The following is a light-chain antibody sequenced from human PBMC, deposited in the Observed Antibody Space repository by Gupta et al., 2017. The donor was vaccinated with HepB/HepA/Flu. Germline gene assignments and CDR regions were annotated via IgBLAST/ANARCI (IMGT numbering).Light chain of an antibody. CDR3: GTGDTSRNAFV. V-gene: IGLV1-44*01. CDR2: SNN. Sequence: QSVLTQPSPASGPPGQRVIISCSGISPNVGSHNINWYQHRSGAAPKLLIYSNNRRLSGVPARFSASKSDTSATMSISGLQAEDEADYFCGTGDTSRNAFVFGTGTEVTVL. CDR1: SPNVGSHN. J-gene: IGLJ1*01.